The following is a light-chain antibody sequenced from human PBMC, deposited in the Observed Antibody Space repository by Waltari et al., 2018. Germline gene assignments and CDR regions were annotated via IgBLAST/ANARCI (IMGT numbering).Light chain of an antibody. CDR1: QNIYKS. V-gene: IGKV1-12*01. CDR2: DAS. Sequence: QMTQSPSALSASVGDRVTISCRTSQNIYKSLAWFQQKPGQAPRLLISDASDLHREVPSRFSGSGFGTDFTLTISSLQPEDSATYYCQHYHDTPYNFAQGTKVEIK. CDR3: QHYHDTPYN. J-gene: IGKJ2*01.